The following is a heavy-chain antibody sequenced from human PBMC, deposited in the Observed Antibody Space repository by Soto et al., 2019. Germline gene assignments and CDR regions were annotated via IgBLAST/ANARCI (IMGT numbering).Heavy chain of an antibody. D-gene: IGHD4-17*01. CDR3: TCALSYGAFDI. J-gene: IGHJ3*02. CDR2: INPSGGST. V-gene: IGHV1-46*03. CDR1: GYTFTSNY. Sequence: GASVKVPCKASGYTFTSNYIHWVRQAPGQGHEWIGIINPSGGSTTYAQRFQGRVSRSRDTSTSTVYMELSSLRSEDTAVYYCTCALSYGAFDIWGQGTMVTVSS.